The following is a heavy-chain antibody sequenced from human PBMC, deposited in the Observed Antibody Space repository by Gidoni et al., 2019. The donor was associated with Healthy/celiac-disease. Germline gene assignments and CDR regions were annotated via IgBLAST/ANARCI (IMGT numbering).Heavy chain of an antibody. CDR3: TTEVVGATTASFDY. CDR1: GFTFSNAW. D-gene: IGHD1-26*01. Sequence: EVQLVESGGGLVKPGGSLRLSCAASGFTFSNAWMSWVRQAPGKGLEWVGRIKSKTDGGTTDYAAPVKGRFTISRDDSKNTLYLQMNSLKTEDTAVYYCTTEVVGATTASFDYWGQGTLVTVSS. CDR2: IKSKTDGGTT. V-gene: IGHV3-15*01. J-gene: IGHJ4*02.